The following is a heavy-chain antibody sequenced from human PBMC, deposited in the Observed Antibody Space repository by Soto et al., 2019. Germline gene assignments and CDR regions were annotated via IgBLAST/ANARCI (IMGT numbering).Heavy chain of an antibody. CDR3: AKEATNINNFHY. Sequence: SLRLSCAASGFTFDNYEMNWVRQAPGKGLEWVSYISSVGSTIYYADSVKGRFTISRDNAKNSLFLQMNSLRAEDTAVYYCAKEATNINNFHYWGQGTLVTVSS. CDR1: GFTFDNYE. CDR2: ISSVGSTI. D-gene: IGHD5-12*01. J-gene: IGHJ4*02. V-gene: IGHV3-48*03.